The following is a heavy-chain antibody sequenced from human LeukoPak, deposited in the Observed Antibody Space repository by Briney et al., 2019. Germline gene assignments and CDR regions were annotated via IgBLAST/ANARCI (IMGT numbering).Heavy chain of an antibody. D-gene: IGHD6-13*01. J-gene: IGHJ4*02. Sequence: GGSLRLSCAASGFTFSSYTMNWVRQPPGKGLEWVSNIGTSSTTIYYADSVKGRFTISRDNAKNSLYLQMNSLRAEDTAVYYCEGSGYSIRWGQGTLVTVSS. CDR3: EGSGYSIR. V-gene: IGHV3-48*04. CDR1: GFTFSSYT. CDR2: IGTSSTTI.